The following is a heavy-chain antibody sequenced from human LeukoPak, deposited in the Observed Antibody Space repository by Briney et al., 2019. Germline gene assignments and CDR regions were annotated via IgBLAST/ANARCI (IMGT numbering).Heavy chain of an antibody. J-gene: IGHJ2*01. CDR1: GFTFSSYW. CDR3: ARAVGYSSGWYYWYFDL. D-gene: IGHD6-19*01. V-gene: IGHV3-7*01. CDR2: IKQDGSEK. Sequence: PGGSLRLSCAASGFTFSSYWMSWVRQAPGKGLEWVANIKQDGSEKYYVDSVKGRFTISRDNAKNSLYLQMNSLRAEDTAVYYCARAVGYSSGWYYWYFDLWGRGTLVTVSS.